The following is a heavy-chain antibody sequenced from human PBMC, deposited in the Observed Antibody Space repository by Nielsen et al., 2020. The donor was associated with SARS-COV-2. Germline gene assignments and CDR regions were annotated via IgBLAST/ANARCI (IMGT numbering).Heavy chain of an antibody. CDR1: GFTFSSYS. CDR3: AKTYGDYENYYYYYMDV. D-gene: IGHD4-17*01. J-gene: IGHJ6*03. CDR2: ISSSSSYI. Sequence: GESLKISCAASGFTFSSYSMNWVRQAPGKGLEWVSSISSSSSYIYYADSVKGRFTISRDNSKNTLYLQMNSLRAEDTAVYYCAKTYGDYENYYYYYMDVWGKGTTVTVSS. V-gene: IGHV3-21*01.